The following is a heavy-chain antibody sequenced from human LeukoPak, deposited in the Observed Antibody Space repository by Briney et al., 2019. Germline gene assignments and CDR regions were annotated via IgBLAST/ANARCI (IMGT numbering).Heavy chain of an antibody. J-gene: IGHJ3*02. V-gene: IGHV3-21*01. D-gene: IGHD4-17*01. Sequence: NPGRSLRLSCAASGFTFSSYSMNWVRQAPGKGLEWVSSISSSSSYIYYADSVKGRFTISRDNAKNSLYLQMNSLRAEDTAVYYCARAGVANGVQPDPFDIWGQGTMVTVSS. CDR1: GFTFSSYS. CDR2: ISSSSSYI. CDR3: ARAGVANGVQPDPFDI.